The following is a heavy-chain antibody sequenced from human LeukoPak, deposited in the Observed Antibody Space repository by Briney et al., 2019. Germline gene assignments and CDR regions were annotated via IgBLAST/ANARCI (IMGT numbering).Heavy chain of an antibody. Sequence: GGSLRLSCAGSGSTFSGYDMIWIRQAPGKGLEWVAHMSSSSLKYTRYAESVKGRFTISRDNAKNTVYLEMDSLTTNDTALYYCARGGRNDLRSWFDPWGQGTLVTVSS. D-gene: IGHD1-14*01. V-gene: IGHV3-11*06. CDR2: MSSSSLK. CDR3: ARGGRNDLRSWFDP. J-gene: IGHJ5*02. CDR1: GSTFSGYD.